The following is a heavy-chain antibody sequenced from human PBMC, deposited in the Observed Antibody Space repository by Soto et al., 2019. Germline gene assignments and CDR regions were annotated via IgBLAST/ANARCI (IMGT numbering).Heavy chain of an antibody. D-gene: IGHD5-18*01. Sequence: QVQLQESGPGLVKPSQTLSLTCTVSGGSISSGGYYWSWIRQHPGKGLEWIGYIYYSGSTYYNPSLKSRVTISVDTSKNQFSLKVSSVTAADTAVYYCARDWRGYSYGYYYYYGMDVWGQGTTVTVSS. CDR1: GGSISSGGYY. CDR2: IYYSGST. V-gene: IGHV4-31*03. CDR3: ARDWRGYSYGYYYYYGMDV. J-gene: IGHJ6*02.